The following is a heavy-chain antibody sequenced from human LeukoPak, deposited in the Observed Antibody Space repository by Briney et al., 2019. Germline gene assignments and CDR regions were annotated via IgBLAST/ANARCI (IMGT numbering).Heavy chain of an antibody. Sequence: SGTLSLTCTVSGGSISSSSYYWGWICQPPGKGLEWIGSIYYSGSTYYNPSLKSRVTISVDTSKNQFSLKLSSVTAADTAVYYCARHPPLWFDYWGQGTLVTVSS. CDR2: IYYSGST. CDR3: ARHPPLWFDY. D-gene: IGHD3-10*01. J-gene: IGHJ4*02. V-gene: IGHV4-39*01. CDR1: GGSISSSSYY.